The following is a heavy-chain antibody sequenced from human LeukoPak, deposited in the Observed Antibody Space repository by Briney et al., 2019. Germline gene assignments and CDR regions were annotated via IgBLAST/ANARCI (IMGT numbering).Heavy chain of an antibody. V-gene: IGHV3-74*01. CDR1: GFTFSSYW. CDR2: INSDGSST. CDR3: ARVPKYFNWFDP. J-gene: IGHJ5*02. Sequence: GGSLGLSCAASGFTFSSYWMHWVRQAPGKGLVWVSRINSDGSSTSYADSVKGRFTISRDNAKNTLYLQMNSLRAEDTAVYYCARVPKYFNWFDPWGQGTLVTVSS. D-gene: IGHD2/OR15-2a*01.